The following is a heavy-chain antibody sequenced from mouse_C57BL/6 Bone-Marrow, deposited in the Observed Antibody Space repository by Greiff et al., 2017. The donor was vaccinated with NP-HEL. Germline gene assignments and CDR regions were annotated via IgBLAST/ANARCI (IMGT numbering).Heavy chain of an antibody. CDR1: GYAFTNYL. CDR2: INPGSGGT. V-gene: IGHV1-54*01. J-gene: IGHJ1*03. D-gene: IGHD1-1*01. CDR3: TRVTTVVYWYFDV. Sequence: QVQLKQSGAELVRPGTSVKVSCKASGYAFTNYLIEWVKQRPGQGLEWIGVINPGSGGTNYNEKFKGKATLTADKSSSTAYMQLSSLTSEDSAVYYCTRVTTVVYWYFDVWGTGTTVTVSS.